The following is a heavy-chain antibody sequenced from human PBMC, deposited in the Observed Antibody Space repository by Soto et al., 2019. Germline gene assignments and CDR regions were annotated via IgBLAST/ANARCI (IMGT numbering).Heavy chain of an antibody. CDR3: TSSDGYNYYYYYGMDV. V-gene: IGHV1-69*06. D-gene: IGHD5-12*01. CDR1: GGTFSSYA. CDR2: TIPIIGTA. Sequence: SSKVPCKYSGGTFSSYAIMWVRQATGQGLEWMGGTIPIIGTANYAQKFQGRVTITADKATSTAYMELSSLRSEDTAVYYCTSSDGYNYYYYYGMDVWGQGTTV. J-gene: IGHJ6*02.